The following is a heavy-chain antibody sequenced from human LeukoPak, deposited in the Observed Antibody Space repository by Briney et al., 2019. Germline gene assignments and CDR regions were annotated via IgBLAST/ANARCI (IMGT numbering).Heavy chain of an antibody. CDR3: AQISVDTSRNRWSDFDS. J-gene: IGHJ4*02. CDR2: LSASGFNT. D-gene: IGHD5-18*01. V-gene: IGHV3-23*01. CDR1: GFIFSTYA. Sequence: GGSLRLSCAASGFIFSTYAMTWLRQAPGKGLEWVSALSASGFNTYYADSVKGRFTISRDNFKNMLYLQMSSLRAEGTAVYYCAQISVDTSRNRWSDFDSWGRGTLVTVSS.